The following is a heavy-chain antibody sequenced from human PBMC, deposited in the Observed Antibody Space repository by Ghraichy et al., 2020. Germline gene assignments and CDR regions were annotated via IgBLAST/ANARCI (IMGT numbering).Heavy chain of an antibody. CDR1: GGSFSGYY. J-gene: IGHJ6*02. V-gene: IGHV4-34*01. CDR2: INHSGST. CDR3: ARGRGDVDPHYYGMDV. D-gene: IGHD3-10*01. Sequence: SQTLSLTCAVYGGSFSGYYWSWIRQPPGKGLEWIGEINHSGSTNYNPSLKSRVTISVDTSKNQFSLKLSSVTAADTAVYYCARGRGDVDPHYYGMDVWGQGTTVTVSS.